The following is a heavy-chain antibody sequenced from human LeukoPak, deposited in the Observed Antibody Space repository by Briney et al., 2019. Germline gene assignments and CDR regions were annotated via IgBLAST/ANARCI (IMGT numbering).Heavy chain of an antibody. CDR3: ARDFLGANYYDSSGQDY. Sequence: GGSLRLSCAASGFTFSGYEMNWVRQASGKGLEWISYISGSDGTIYYADSVKGRFTISRDNAKKSLYLQMNSLRAEDTAVYYCARDFLGANYYDSSGQDYWGQGTLVTVSS. CDR2: ISGSDGTI. V-gene: IGHV3-48*03. CDR1: GFTFSGYE. D-gene: IGHD3-22*01. J-gene: IGHJ4*02.